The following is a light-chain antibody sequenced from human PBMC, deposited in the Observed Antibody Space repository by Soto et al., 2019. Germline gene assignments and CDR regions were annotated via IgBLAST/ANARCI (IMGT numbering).Light chain of an antibody. Sequence: EIVMTQSPATLSVSPGERATLSCWASQSISSNLAWYQQKAGQAPRLLIYGASTRATGIPARFSGSGSGTEFTLTINSLQSEDFAVYYCQQYNNWPWTFGQGTKV. CDR3: QQYNNWPWT. V-gene: IGKV3-15*01. CDR1: QSISSN. CDR2: GAS. J-gene: IGKJ1*01.